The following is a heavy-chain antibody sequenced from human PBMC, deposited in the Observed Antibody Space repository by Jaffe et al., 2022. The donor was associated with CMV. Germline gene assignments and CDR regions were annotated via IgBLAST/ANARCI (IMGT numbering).Heavy chain of an antibody. D-gene: IGHD3-22*01. CDR2: IYSGGTT. V-gene: IGHV3-66*01. CDR3: ARDLNYQDSSGYYSIDVFDL. CDR1: GFTVSSNY. Sequence: EVQLVESGGGLVQPGGSLRLSCAASGFTVSSNYMSWVRQAPGKGLEWVSVIYSGGTTYYADSVKGRFTISRDNSKNTLYLQMSGLRVEDTAVYYCARDLNYQDSSGYYSIDVFDLWGQGTMVTVSS. J-gene: IGHJ3*01.